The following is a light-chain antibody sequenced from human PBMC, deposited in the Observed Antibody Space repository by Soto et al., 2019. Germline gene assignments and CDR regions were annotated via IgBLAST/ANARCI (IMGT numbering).Light chain of an antibody. Sequence: QPVLTQSPSASASLGASVKLTCTLSSGHNSYAIAWHQQQPEKGPRFLMKLNSDGSHNKGDGIPDRFSGSSSGAERYLTISSLQSEDEADYYCQTWGTGIHVVFGGGTKLTVL. CDR1: SGHNSYA. V-gene: IGLV4-69*01. J-gene: IGLJ2*01. CDR3: QTWGTGIHVV. CDR2: LNSDGSH.